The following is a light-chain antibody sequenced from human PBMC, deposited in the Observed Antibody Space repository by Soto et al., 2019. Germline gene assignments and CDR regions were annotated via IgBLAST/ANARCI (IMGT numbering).Light chain of an antibody. CDR1: SSNIGAGYD. Sequence: QAVLTQPPSVSGAPGQRVTISCTGSSSNIGAGYDVHWYQQLPGTAPKLLIYGNSNRPSGVPDRFSGSKSGTSASLAITGLQAEDEADYYCQSYDSSLSCVFGTGTKLTVL. CDR2: GNS. V-gene: IGLV1-40*01. J-gene: IGLJ1*01. CDR3: QSYDSSLSCV.